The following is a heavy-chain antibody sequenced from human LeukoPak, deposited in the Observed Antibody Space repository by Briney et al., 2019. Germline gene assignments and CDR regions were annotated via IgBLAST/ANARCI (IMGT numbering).Heavy chain of an antibody. J-gene: IGHJ4*02. CDR2: VSYDGRIE. Sequence: PGRSLRLSCAASGFTFSSYAMHWVRQAPGKGLEWVAVVSYDGRIEYHADSVRGRFTISRDNSKNTLYLQMNSLRAEDTAVYYCARGRYYLEYWGQGTLVTVSS. CDR1: GFTFSSYA. V-gene: IGHV3-30*04. CDR3: ARGRYYLEY. D-gene: IGHD3-10*01.